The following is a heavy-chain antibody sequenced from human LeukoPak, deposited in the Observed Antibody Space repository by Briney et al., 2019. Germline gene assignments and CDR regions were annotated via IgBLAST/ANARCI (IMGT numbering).Heavy chain of an antibody. CDR2: TYYRSTWYN. CDR1: GDSVPSNSVT. Sequence: SQTLSFTCALSGDSVPSNSVTWNWIRQSPSRGLEWLGRTYYRSTWYNDYAVSVRGRITVNPDTSKNQFSLHLNSVTPEDTAVYYCARRLTQYDCFDPWGQGILVTVSS. D-gene: IGHD2-2*01. V-gene: IGHV6-1*01. CDR3: ARRLTQYDCFDP. J-gene: IGHJ5*02.